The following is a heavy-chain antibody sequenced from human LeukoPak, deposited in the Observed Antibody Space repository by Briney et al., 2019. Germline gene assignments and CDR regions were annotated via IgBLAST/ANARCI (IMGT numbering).Heavy chain of an antibody. V-gene: IGHV4-59*01. D-gene: IGHD3-10*01. CDR3: ARDGSPKARLGFDY. CDR2: IYYSGST. CDR1: GGSISSYY. Sequence: PSETLSLTCTVSGGSISSYYWSWIRQPPGKGLEWTGYIYYSGSTNYNPSLKSRVTISVDTSKNQFSLKLSSVTAADTAVYYCARDGSPKARLGFDYWGQGTLVTVSS. J-gene: IGHJ4*02.